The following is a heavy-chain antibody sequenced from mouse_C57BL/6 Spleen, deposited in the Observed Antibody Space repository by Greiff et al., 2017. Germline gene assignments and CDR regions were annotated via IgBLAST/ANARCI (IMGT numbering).Heavy chain of an antibody. J-gene: IGHJ4*01. CDR2: IYPRSGNT. CDR3: AWDYYGSSSYAMDD. Sequence: VQLQQSGAELARPGASVKLSCKASGYTFTSYGISWVKQRTGQGLEWIGEIYPRSGNTYYNEKFKGKATLTADKSSSTSYMELRSLTSEDSAVYFCAWDYYGSSSYAMDDWGQGTSVTVSS. D-gene: IGHD1-1*01. CDR1: GYTFTSYG. V-gene: IGHV1-81*01.